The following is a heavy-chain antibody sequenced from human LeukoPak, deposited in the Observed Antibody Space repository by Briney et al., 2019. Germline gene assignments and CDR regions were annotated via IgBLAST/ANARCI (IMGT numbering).Heavy chain of an antibody. Sequence: GGSLRLSCATSGFTFSSYWTTWVRQAPGKGVEWVASIVEDGSETYYLDSVKGRFTFSRDNAKNSLYLQMNSLRGEDTAVYYCARDPTRRFDLWGQGTLVTVSS. J-gene: IGHJ4*02. CDR2: IVEDGSET. CDR3: ARDPTRRFDL. CDR1: GFTFSSYW. V-gene: IGHV3-7*01.